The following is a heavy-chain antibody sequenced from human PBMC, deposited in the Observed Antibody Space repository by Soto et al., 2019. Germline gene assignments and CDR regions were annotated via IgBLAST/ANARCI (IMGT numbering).Heavy chain of an antibody. CDR1: GGSFSGYY. D-gene: IGHD3-22*01. V-gene: IGHV4-34*01. CDR3: ASPSRFDSSGYYFDS. J-gene: IGHJ4*02. CDR2: INHSGTT. Sequence: QVQLQQWGAGLLKASETLSLTCAVYGGSFSGYYWSWIRQPPGKGLEWLGEINHSGTTKYSPSLKSRVTISVDTSKNQFSLKLGSVTAADTAVYYCASPSRFDSSGYYFDSWGQGTQVTVSS.